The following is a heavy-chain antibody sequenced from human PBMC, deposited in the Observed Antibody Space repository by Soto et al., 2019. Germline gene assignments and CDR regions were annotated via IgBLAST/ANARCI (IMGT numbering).Heavy chain of an antibody. CDR2: IYHTGST. CDR1: GYSLSSGYY. J-gene: IGHJ4*02. V-gene: IGHV4-38-2*01. CDR3: ASRASGSYYMPFDY. D-gene: IGHD1-26*01. Sequence: PSVTLSLTCAVSGYSLSSGYYWGWIRQPPGKGLEWIGCIYHTGSTYYNPSLKSRVTISVDTSQNQFSLKLSSVNAADTAVYYCASRASGSYYMPFDYWGQGTLVTVSS.